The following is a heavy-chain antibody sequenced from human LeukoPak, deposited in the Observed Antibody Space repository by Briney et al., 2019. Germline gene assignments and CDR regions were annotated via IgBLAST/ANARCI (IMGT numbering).Heavy chain of an antibody. CDR1: GASFSGYY. J-gene: IGHJ4*02. CDR3: AREGGGNSY. V-gene: IGHV4-34*12. Sequence: ASETLSLTCAVSGASFSGYYWSWLRQSPGKGLEWIGEIFHTGSTNYNPSLKSRVTISIDTSKNQLSLKLSSVTAADTAVYYCAREGGGNSYWGQGTLVTVST. D-gene: IGHD4-23*01. CDR2: IFHTGST.